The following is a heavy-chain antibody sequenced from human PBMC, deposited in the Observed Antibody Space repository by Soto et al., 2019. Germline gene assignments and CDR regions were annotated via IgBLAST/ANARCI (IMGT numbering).Heavy chain of an antibody. V-gene: IGHV1-18*01. J-gene: IGHJ4*02. Sequence: QVHLVQSGAEVKKPGASVKVSCKGSGYTFTSYGITWVRQAPGQGLEWMGWISAHNGNTNYAQKLQGRVTVTRDTTTSTASMELRSLRSDDTAVYYCARGRYGDYWGQGAQVTVSS. CDR3: ARGRYGDY. CDR1: GYTFTSYG. CDR2: ISAHNGNT. D-gene: IGHD1-1*01.